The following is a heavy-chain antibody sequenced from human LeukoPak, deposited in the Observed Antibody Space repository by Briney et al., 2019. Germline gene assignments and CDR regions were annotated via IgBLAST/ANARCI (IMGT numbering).Heavy chain of an antibody. CDR3: ARDLVTMVRGGLRFDP. V-gene: IGHV3-66*01. D-gene: IGHD3-10*01. CDR2: IYSGGST. J-gene: IGHJ5*02. CDR1: GVTLSSNY. Sequence: GGSLRLSCAASGVTLSSNYMSSGRQAPGKGLEWGSVIYSGGSTYYADSVKGRFTISRDNSKNTLYLQMNSLRAEDTAVYYCARDLVTMVRGGLRFDPWGQGTLVTVSS.